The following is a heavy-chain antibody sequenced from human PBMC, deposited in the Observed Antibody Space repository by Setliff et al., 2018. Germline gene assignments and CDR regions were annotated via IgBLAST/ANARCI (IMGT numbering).Heavy chain of an antibody. CDR2: FYGTAST. V-gene: IGHV4-61*10. CDR3: ARVGYNFWSGYSPDAFDI. Sequence: PSETLSLTCTVSGDSISSRTYYWSWIRQSAGKGLEGIGHFYGTASTNYSPSLKSRLTISGDTWENEVSLKLSSVTAADTAVYYCARVGYNFWSGYSPDAFDIWGQGTMVTVSS. CDR1: GDSISSRTYY. J-gene: IGHJ3*02. D-gene: IGHD3-3*01.